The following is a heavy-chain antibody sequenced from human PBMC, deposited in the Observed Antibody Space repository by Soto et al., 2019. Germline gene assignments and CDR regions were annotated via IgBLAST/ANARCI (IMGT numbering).Heavy chain of an antibody. CDR2: VSYDGTYK. D-gene: IGHD3-22*01. V-gene: IGHV3-30*04. CDR3: AREGHYSNSSGDYYGNWFDP. Sequence: GGSLRLSCETSGLTFSSYALHWFRQAPGKGLKWVAVVSYDGTYKYYADSVKGRFTISRDNSRNTLYLQMNSLTVEDTAVYYCAREGHYSNSSGDYYGNWFDPWGQGTRVTVSS. CDR1: GLTFSSYA. J-gene: IGHJ5*02.